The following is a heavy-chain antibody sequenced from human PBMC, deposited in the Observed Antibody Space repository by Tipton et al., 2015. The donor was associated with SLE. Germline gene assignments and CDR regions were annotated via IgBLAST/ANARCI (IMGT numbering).Heavy chain of an antibody. D-gene: IGHD1-26*01. CDR1: GFRFDDYA. V-gene: IGHV3-9*01. CDR3: ARGILGDPVAFDM. Sequence: SLRLSCVASGFRFDDYAMHWVRQAPGKGLEWVAGISWNSGETAYADSVKGRVTISRDNAKNTVDLQMNSLTVEDTAVYYCARGILGDPVAFDMWGQGTMAIVSS. CDR2: ISWNSGET. J-gene: IGHJ3*02.